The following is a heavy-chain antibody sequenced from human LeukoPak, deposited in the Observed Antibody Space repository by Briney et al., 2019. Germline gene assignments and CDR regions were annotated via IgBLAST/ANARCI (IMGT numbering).Heavy chain of an antibody. Sequence: ASVKVSRKASGYTFTSYDINWVRQAPGQGFEWMGWINPDSGNAGYGQKFQGRLTMTRDASISTAYMELSSLRSEDTAFYYCTRGPYAYSQYWGRGTLVTVSS. CDR3: TRGPYAYSQY. V-gene: IGHV1-8*01. J-gene: IGHJ1*01. CDR2: INPDSGNA. D-gene: IGHD4-17*01. CDR1: GYTFTSYD.